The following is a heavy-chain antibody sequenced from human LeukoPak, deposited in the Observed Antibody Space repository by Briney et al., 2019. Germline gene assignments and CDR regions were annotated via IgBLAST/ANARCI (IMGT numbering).Heavy chain of an antibody. CDR3: ARVSGTVKVYDY. Sequence: GGSLRLSCAASGFTFSSYDMHWVRQATGKGLEWVSAIGTAGDTYYPGSVKGRFTISRENAKNSLYLQMNSLRAGGTAVYYCARVSGTVKVYDYWGQGTLVTVSS. CDR2: IGTAGDT. J-gene: IGHJ4*02. D-gene: IGHD4-17*01. V-gene: IGHV3-13*01. CDR1: GFTFSSYD.